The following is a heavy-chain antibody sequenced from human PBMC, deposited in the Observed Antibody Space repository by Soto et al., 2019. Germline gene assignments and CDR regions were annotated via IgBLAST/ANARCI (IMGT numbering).Heavy chain of an antibody. CDR3: ARAVAYNWNYGDYYYGMDV. V-gene: IGHV4-4*02. J-gene: IGHJ6*02. CDR2: IYHSGST. D-gene: IGHD1-7*01. Sequence: SETLSLTCAVSGGYLISSNWWSWVRQPPGKGLEWIGEIYHSGSTNYNPSLKSRVTISVDKSKNQFSLKLSSVTAADTAVYYCARAVAYNWNYGDYYYGMDVWGQGNTVTVSS. CDR1: GGYLISSNW.